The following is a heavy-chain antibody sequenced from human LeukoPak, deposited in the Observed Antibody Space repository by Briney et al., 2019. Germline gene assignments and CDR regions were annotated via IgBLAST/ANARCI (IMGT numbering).Heavy chain of an antibody. Sequence: PGGSPRLSCAASGFTFSSYSMNWVRQAPGKGLEWVSSISSSSSYIYYADSVKGRFTISRDNAKNSLYLQMNSLRAEDTAVYYCARDSENVLRYFDWLLYPFDPWGQGTLVTVSS. CDR1: GFTFSSYS. CDR3: ARDSENVLRYFDWLLYPFDP. D-gene: IGHD3-9*01. V-gene: IGHV3-21*01. CDR2: ISSSSSYI. J-gene: IGHJ5*02.